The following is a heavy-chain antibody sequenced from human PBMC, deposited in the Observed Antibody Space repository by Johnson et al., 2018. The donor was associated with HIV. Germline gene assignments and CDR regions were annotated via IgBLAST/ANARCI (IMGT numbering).Heavy chain of an antibody. V-gene: IGHV3-23*04. D-gene: IGHD6-6*01. CDR3: ARDGRGEQLVDQGDAFDI. CDR1: GFPFSSYG. J-gene: IGHJ3*02. Sequence: VHLVESGGGLVQPGGSLRLSCAASGFPFSSYGLRWVRQAPGKGLEWVSAISGSGGSTFYADTMKGRFTISRDNSKSTLYLQMNSLRAGDTAVYYCARDGRGEQLVDQGDAFDIWGQGTMVTVSS. CDR2: ISGSGGST.